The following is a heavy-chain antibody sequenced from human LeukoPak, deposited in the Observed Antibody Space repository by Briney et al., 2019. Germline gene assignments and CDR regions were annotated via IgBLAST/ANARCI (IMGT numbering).Heavy chain of an antibody. CDR3: AEGYYYDSSGPNNWFDP. Sequence: PSETLSLTCTVSGGSISSHYWSWIRQPPGKGLEWIGYIYYSGSTNYNPSLKSRVTISVDTSKNQYSLKLSSVTAADTAVYYCAEGYYYDSSGPNNWFDPWGQGTLVTVSS. V-gene: IGHV4-59*11. CDR1: GGSISSHY. D-gene: IGHD3-22*01. J-gene: IGHJ5*02. CDR2: IYYSGST.